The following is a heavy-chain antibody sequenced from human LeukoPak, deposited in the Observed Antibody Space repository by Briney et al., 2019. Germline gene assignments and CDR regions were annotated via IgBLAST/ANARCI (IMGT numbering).Heavy chain of an antibody. J-gene: IGHJ5*02. CDR2: IYYSGST. V-gene: IGHV4-31*03. D-gene: IGHD6-25*01. Sequence: SETLSLTCTVSGGSISSGGYYWSWIRQHPGKGREWIGYIYYSGSTYYNPSIKSRVTISVDTSKNQFSLKLSSVTAADTAVYYCARGSRGYSSARYWFDPWGQGTLVTVSS. CDR3: ARGSRGYSSARYWFDP. CDR1: GGSISSGGYY.